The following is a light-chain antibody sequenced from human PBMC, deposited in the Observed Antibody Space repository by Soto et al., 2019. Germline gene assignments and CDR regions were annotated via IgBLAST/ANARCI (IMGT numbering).Light chain of an antibody. V-gene: IGKV1-39*01. CDR1: QTIRTS. J-gene: IGKJ1*01. CDR3: QQSYTTPRT. CDR2: GAS. Sequence: QMTQSPSSLSASVGARVTITCRASQTIRTSLNWYQQKPGKAPKLLIYGASTLHSGVPSRFSGAGSATDFTLTISSLQPEDFAIYYWQQSYTTPRTFCQGTKVEV.